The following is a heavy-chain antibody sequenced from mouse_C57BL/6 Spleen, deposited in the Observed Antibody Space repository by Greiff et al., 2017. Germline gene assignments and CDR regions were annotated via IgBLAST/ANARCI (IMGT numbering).Heavy chain of an antibody. Sequence: QVQLQQPGAELVKPGASVKMSCKASGYTFTSYWITWVKQRPGQGLEWIGDIYPGSGSINYNEKFKSKATLTVDTSSSTAYMQLSSLTSEDSAVYYCARRNYGSNYGAMAYWGQGTSVTVSS. J-gene: IGHJ4*01. V-gene: IGHV1-55*01. CDR2: IYPGSGSI. CDR3: ARRNYGSNYGAMAY. CDR1: GYTFTSYW. D-gene: IGHD1-1*01.